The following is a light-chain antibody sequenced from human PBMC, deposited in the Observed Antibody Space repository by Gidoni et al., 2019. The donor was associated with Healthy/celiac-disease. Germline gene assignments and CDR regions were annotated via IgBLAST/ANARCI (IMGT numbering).Light chain of an antibody. V-gene: IGKV1-39*01. CDR1: QSISSY. CDR2: AAS. J-gene: IGKJ1*01. Sequence: DIQMTQSPSSLSASVGGRVTITCRASQSISSYLNWYQQKPGKAPKLLIYAASSLQSGVPSRFSGSGSGTDFILTISSLQPEEFATYYCQQSYSTPWTFGQGTKVEIK. CDR3: QQSYSTPWT.